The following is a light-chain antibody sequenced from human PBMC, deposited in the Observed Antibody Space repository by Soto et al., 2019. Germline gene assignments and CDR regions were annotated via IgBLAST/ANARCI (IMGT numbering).Light chain of an antibody. CDR3: QQYQSYSRT. CDR1: QSISSW. Sequence: DIHMTQSPSTLSASLGDRVTITFRASQSISSWLAWYQQKPGKAPKLLIYDASSLESGVPSRFSGSGSGTEFTLTISSLKPDDFATYYCQQYQSYSRTFGQGTKVDIK. V-gene: IGKV1-5*01. J-gene: IGKJ1*01. CDR2: DAS.